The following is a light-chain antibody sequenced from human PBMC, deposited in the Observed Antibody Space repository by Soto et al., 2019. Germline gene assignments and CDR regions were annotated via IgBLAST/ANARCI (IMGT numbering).Light chain of an antibody. CDR3: QQYGSSWT. V-gene: IGKV3-20*01. J-gene: IGKJ1*01. CDR1: QSVSSY. Sequence: EIVLTQSPATLSLSPGERAPLSCRASQSVSSYLAWYQQKPGQAPRLLIYDASSRATGIPDRFSGSGSGTDFTLTISRLEPEDFAVYYCQQYGSSWTFGQGTKVDIK. CDR2: DAS.